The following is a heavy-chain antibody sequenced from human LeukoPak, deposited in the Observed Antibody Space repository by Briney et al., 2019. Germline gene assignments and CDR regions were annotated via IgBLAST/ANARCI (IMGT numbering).Heavy chain of an antibody. CDR3: ARDHDYVRGSYRAGSPPPRD. J-gene: IGHJ4*02. D-gene: IGHD3-16*02. Sequence: GASVKVSCKASGYTFTSYGISWVRQAPGQGLEWMGWIIAYNGNTNYAQKLQGRVTMTTDTSTSTAYMELRSLRSDDTAVYYCARDHDYVRGSYRAGSPPPRDWGQGTLVTVSS. CDR1: GYTFTSYG. V-gene: IGHV1-18*01. CDR2: IIAYNGNT.